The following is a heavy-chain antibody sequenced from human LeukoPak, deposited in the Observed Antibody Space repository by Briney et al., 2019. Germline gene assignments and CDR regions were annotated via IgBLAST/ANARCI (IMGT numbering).Heavy chain of an antibody. CDR2: MNQDGSEE. CDR1: GFTFSTYW. V-gene: IGHV3-7*01. Sequence: GGSLRLSCAASGFTFSTYWMTWVRQAPGKGLEWVANMNQDGSEEHYVDSVKGRFTISRDNAKNALYLLMNSLRAEDTAVYYCTRDPGSESYPYYYYYMDVWGKGTTVTVSS. J-gene: IGHJ6*03. CDR3: TRDPGSESYPYYYYYMDV. D-gene: IGHD1-14*01.